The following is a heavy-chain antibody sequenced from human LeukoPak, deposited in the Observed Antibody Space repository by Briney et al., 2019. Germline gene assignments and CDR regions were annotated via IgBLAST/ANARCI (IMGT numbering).Heavy chain of an antibody. Sequence: SETLSLTCTVSGDSISYTNYYWGWIRQPPGKGLEWIATIYYSWATYFNPSLKSRVTMSVDTSKNQFSLKVRSVTAADTAVYYCATQYCSATTSCYLGPISKYYFDYWGQGALVTVSS. CDR3: ATQYCSATTSCYLGPISKYYFDY. CDR1: GDSISYTNYY. CDR2: IYYSWAT. D-gene: IGHD2-2*01. V-gene: IGHV4-39*07. J-gene: IGHJ4*02.